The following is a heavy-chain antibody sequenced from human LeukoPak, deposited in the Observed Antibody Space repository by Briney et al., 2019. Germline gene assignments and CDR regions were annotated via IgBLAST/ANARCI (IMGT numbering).Heavy chain of an antibody. Sequence: GGSLRLSCAASGFTFSNYWMHWVRQVPGKGLVWVSRINSDGSSTSYADSVKGRFTISRDNAKTTLYLQMSSLRAEDTALYYCASLQGGSDNFDYWGQGTLVTVSS. CDR2: INSDGSST. D-gene: IGHD3-10*01. J-gene: IGHJ4*02. CDR3: ASLQGGSDNFDY. V-gene: IGHV3-74*01. CDR1: GFTFSNYW.